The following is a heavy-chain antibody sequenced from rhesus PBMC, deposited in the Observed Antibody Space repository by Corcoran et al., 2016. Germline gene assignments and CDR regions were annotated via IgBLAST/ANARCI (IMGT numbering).Heavy chain of an antibody. Sequence: QVQLQESGPGLVKPSETLSLTCAVPGASISRYWWYWIRPPPGKGLEWIGDISGNSGTTNYNPSLKSRVTISKDASKNQLSLKLSSVTAADTAVYYCARERYELWGQGALVIVSS. V-gene: IGHV4-80*01. D-gene: IGHD5-24*01. CDR1: GASISRYW. CDR2: ISGNSGTT. CDR3: ARERYEL. J-gene: IGHJ1*01.